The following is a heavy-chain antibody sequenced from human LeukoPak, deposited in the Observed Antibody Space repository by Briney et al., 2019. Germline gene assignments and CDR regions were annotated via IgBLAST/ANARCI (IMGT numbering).Heavy chain of an antibody. V-gene: IGHV3-74*01. Sequence: PGGSLRLSRAASGFTFSSYWMHWVRQVPGKGLVWVSRINSDGSNTRYADSVKGRFTISRDNAKNTLYLQMNSLRAEDTAVYYCARDLELVYYDSSGYDYWGQGTLVIVSS. CDR2: INSDGSNT. D-gene: IGHD3-22*01. CDR3: ARDLELVYYDSSGYDY. CDR1: GFTFSSYW. J-gene: IGHJ4*02.